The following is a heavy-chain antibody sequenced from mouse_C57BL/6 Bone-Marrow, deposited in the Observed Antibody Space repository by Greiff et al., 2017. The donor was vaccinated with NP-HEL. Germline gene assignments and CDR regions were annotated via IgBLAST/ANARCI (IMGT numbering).Heavy chain of an antibody. CDR2: IDPENGDT. Sequence: EVKLVESGAELVRPGASVKLSCTASGFNIKDDYMHWVKQRPEQGLEWIGWIDPENGDTEYASKFQGKATITADTSSNTAYLQLSSLTSEDTAVDYCTTGYGYDSYYFDYWGRGTALTVSA. V-gene: IGHV14-4*01. CDR1: GFNIKDDY. J-gene: IGHJ2*01. CDR3: TTGYGYDSYYFDY. D-gene: IGHD2-2*01.